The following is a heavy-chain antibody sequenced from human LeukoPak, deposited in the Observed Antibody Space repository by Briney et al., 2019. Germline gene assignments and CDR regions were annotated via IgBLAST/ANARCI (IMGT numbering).Heavy chain of an antibody. J-gene: IGHJ4*02. CDR2: IGGRDGGT. Sequence: GGSLRLSCAASGFIFSNYAMSWVRQAPGKGLEWVSAIGGRDGGTYYADSVKGRFTVSRDDPKNTLYLQMNTLRVEDTAVYYCAKDRHYDILTGYSGFDYWGQGTLVTVSS. D-gene: IGHD3-9*01. CDR3: AKDRHYDILTGYSGFDY. CDR1: GFIFSNYA. V-gene: IGHV3-23*01.